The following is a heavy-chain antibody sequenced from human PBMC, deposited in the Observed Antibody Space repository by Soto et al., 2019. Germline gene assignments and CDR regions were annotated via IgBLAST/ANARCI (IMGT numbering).Heavy chain of an antibody. J-gene: IGHJ3*02. CDR3: ARGSVLIVSSGPKEEFDI. CDR2: INHSGST. D-gene: IGHD3-22*01. V-gene: IGHV4-34*01. CDR1: GGSFSGYY. Sequence: QVQLQQWGAGLLKPSETLSLTCAVYGGSFSGYYWSWIRQPPGKGLEWIGEINHSGSTNYNPSLKSRVTISVDTSKNQFSLKLSSVTAADTAVYYCARGSVLIVSSGPKEEFDIWGQGTMVTVSS.